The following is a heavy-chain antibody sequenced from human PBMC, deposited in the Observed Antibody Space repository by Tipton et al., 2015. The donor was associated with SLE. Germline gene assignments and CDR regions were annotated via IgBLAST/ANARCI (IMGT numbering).Heavy chain of an antibody. CDR1: GGSITTFY. D-gene: IGHD3-3*01. CDR2: CYYSGST. CDR3: ARVWSGYSSSYFDL. Sequence: TLSLTCAVSGGSITTFYWSWIRQSPGKGLEWIGYCYYSGSTKYNPSLKSRVTMSVDTSKNHFSVKLSSVTAADTAIYYCARVWSGYSSSYFDLWGRGTLVTVSS. J-gene: IGHJ2*01. V-gene: IGHV4-59*01.